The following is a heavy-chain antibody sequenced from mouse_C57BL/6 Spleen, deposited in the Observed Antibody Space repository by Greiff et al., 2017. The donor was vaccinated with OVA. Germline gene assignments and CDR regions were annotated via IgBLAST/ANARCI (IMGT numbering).Heavy chain of an antibody. D-gene: IGHD2-5*01. CDR3: ARRDYSNYFDY. J-gene: IGHJ2*01. CDR2: INPNNGGT. Sequence: VQLQQSGPELVKPGASVKISCKASGYTFTDYYMNWVKQSPGKSLEWIGDINPNNGGTSYNQKFKGKATLTVDKSSSTAYMELRSLTSEDSAVYYCARRDYSNYFDYWGQGTTLTVSS. V-gene: IGHV1-26*01. CDR1: GYTFTDYY.